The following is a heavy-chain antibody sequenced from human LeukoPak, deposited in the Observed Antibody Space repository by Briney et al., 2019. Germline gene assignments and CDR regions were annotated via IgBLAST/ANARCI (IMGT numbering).Heavy chain of an antibody. Sequence: GGSLRLSCAASGFTFSSYSMNWVCQAPGKGLERVSSISSSSYIYCADSVKGRFTISRDNAKNSLYLQMNSLRAEDTAVYYCARDDYYDSSGYYSASHYGMDVWGQGTTVTVSS. CDR3: ARDDYYDSSGYYSASHYGMDV. CDR2: ISSSSYI. J-gene: IGHJ6*02. V-gene: IGHV3-21*01. D-gene: IGHD3-22*01. CDR1: GFTFSSYS.